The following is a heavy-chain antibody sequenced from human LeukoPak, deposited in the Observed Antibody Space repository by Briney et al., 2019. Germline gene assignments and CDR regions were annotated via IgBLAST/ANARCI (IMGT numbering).Heavy chain of an antibody. Sequence: PSETLSLTCTVSGASISSYYWSWIRQPAGKGLEWIGRIYNSGSTNYNTNYNPSLSSRATMSVDTSKKQFSLMLHSVTAADTAVYFCARAIWYGSGTTAFDSWGQGTMVTVS. D-gene: IGHD3-10*01. CDR2: IYNSGST. J-gene: IGHJ4*02. CDR3: ARAIWYGSGTTAFDS. V-gene: IGHV4-4*07. CDR1: GASISSYY.